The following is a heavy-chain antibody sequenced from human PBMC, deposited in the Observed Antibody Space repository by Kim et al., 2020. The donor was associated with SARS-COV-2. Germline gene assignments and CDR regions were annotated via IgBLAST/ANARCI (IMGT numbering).Heavy chain of an antibody. D-gene: IGHD6-13*01. Sequence: RVTISVDTSKNQFSLKLSSVTAADTAVYYCARLGIADRTNYYYYYGMDVWGQGTTVTVSS. CDR3: ARLGIADRTNYYYYYGMDV. V-gene: IGHV4-39*01. J-gene: IGHJ6*02.